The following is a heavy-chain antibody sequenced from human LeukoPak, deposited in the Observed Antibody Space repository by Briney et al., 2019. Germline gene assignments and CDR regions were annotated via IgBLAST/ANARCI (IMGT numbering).Heavy chain of an antibody. J-gene: IGHJ4*02. D-gene: IGHD6-19*01. CDR1: GFTFSSYS. Sequence: GGSLRLSCAASGFTFSSYSMNWVRQAPGKGLEWASYISSSSTIYYADSVKGRFTISRDNAKNSLYLQMNSLRAEDTAVHYCARDSSGWYEIDYWGQGTLVTVTS. CDR3: ARDSSGWYEIDY. CDR2: ISSSSTI. V-gene: IGHV3-48*01.